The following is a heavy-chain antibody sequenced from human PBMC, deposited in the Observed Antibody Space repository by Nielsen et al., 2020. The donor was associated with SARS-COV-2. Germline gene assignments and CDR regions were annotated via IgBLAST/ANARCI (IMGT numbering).Heavy chain of an antibody. Sequence: GESLKISCAASGFTFSSYSMNWVRQAPGRGLEWVSSISSSSSYIYYADSVKGRFTISRDNAKNSLYLQMNSLRAEDTAVYYCAKDLSASSGSNQGDWGQGTLVTVSS. J-gene: IGHJ4*02. CDR1: GFTFSSYS. CDR2: ISSSSSYI. CDR3: AKDLSASSGSNQGD. D-gene: IGHD6-19*01. V-gene: IGHV3-21*01.